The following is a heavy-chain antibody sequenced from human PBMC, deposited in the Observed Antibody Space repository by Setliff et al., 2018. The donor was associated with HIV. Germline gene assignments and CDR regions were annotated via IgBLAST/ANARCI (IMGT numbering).Heavy chain of an antibody. CDR3: ARGGDSYGFGRHRAYFQY. J-gene: IGHJ1*01. CDR2: INHSGST. D-gene: IGHD5-18*01. CDR1: GGSFSGYY. Sequence: SETLSLTCAVYGGSFSGYYWSWIRQPPGKGLEWIGEINHSGSTNYNPSLKSRVTISVDTSKNQSSLKLSSVTAADTAVYYCARGGDSYGFGRHRAYFQYWGQGTQVTVSS. V-gene: IGHV4-34*01.